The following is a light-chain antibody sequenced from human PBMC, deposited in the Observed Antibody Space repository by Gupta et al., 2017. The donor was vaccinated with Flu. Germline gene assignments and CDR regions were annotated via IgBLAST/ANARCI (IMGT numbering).Light chain of an antibody. Sequence: DIQMTQSPSSLSSSIGDSVTIPCRASQSINMFLNWYQQKPGKAPKLLIYTTSTLHSGAPSRFSGRGSGTDFTLTISSLQPEDFATYYCQQSYSSPYTFGQGTKLEI. CDR3: QQSYSSPYT. V-gene: IGKV1-39*01. J-gene: IGKJ2*01. CDR1: QSINMF. CDR2: TTS.